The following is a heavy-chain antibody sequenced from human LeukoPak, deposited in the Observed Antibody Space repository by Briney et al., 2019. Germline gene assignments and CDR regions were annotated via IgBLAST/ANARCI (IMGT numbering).Heavy chain of an antibody. J-gene: IGHJ4*02. CDR1: GYNFTNYW. V-gene: IGHV5-51*01. D-gene: IGHD3-10*01. CDR2: IYPGDSDT. CDR3: ARSHYYYESGSPTYYFDY. Sequence: GESLKISCKGSGYNFTNYWIGWVRQMPGKGLEWMGIIYPGDSDTIYSPSFQGQVIISADNSISTTYLQWSSLKASDSAMYYCARSHYYYESGSPTYYFDYWGQGSLVTVSS.